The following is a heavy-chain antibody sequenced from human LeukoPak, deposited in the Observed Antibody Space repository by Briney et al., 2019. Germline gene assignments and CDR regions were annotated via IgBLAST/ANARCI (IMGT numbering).Heavy chain of an antibody. J-gene: IGHJ4*02. CDR2: INHSGST. Sequence: RTSETLSLTCAVYGGSFSGYYWSWIRQPPGKGLEWIGEINHSGSTNYNPSLKSRVTISVDTSKNQFSLKLSSVTAADTAVYYCARGSGDGSLDLMFDYWGQGTLVTVSS. V-gene: IGHV4-34*01. CDR3: ARGSGDGSLDLMFDY. CDR1: GGSFSGYY. D-gene: IGHD5-24*01.